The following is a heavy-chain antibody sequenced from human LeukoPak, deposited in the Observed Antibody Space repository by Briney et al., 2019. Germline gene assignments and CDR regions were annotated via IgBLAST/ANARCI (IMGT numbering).Heavy chain of an antibody. CDR3: ARGIAAAGTVDGAFDI. Sequence: ASVKVSCKASGYTFTSYDINWVRQAPGQGLEWMGRINPNSGGTNYAQKFQGRVTMTRDTSISTAYMELSRLRSDDTAVYYCARGIAAAGTVDGAFDIWGQGTMVTVSS. D-gene: IGHD6-13*01. CDR1: GYTFTSYD. V-gene: IGHV1-2*06. CDR2: INPNSGGT. J-gene: IGHJ3*02.